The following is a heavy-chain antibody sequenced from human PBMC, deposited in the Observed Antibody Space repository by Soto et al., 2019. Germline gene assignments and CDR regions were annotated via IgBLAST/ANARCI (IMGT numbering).Heavy chain of an antibody. CDR1: GVPFNSYG. CDR2: INPASQLR. D-gene: IGHD1-1*01. J-gene: IGHJ4*02. CDR3: ARMKLASLDH. V-gene: IGHV1-69*09. Sequence: QGVLLQSGTEVKRPGSSVKVSCKASGVPFNSYGFAWVRLAPGRGLEWAGRINPASQLRNYEQSLQGRVTITADTSTTTAYIVLSGLTSEDTAVYYWARMKLASLDHWGEGTLVTVSS.